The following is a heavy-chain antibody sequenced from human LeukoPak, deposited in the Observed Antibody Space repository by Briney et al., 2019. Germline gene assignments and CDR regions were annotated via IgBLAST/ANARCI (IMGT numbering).Heavy chain of an antibody. V-gene: IGHV3-7*05. CDR1: GFTFSTYW. CDR2: IKEDGSEK. Sequence: GGSLRLSCAASGFTFSTYWMAWVRQAPGKRLGWVASIKEDGSEKYHLDSVKGRFTVSRDNAQNSLYLQMNSLRAEDTAVYYCAREPAGANDYWGQGTLVTVSS. D-gene: IGHD7-27*01. CDR3: AREPAGANDY. J-gene: IGHJ4*02.